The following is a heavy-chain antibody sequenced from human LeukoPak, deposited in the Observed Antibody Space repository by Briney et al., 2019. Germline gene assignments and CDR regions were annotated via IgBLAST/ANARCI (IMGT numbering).Heavy chain of an antibody. Sequence: ASVKVSCKASGYTFTGYYMHWVRQAPGQGLEWMGWINPNSGGTNYAQKFQGRVTMTRDTSISTAYMELSRLRSDDTAVYYCARARYCRSTSCYLDYWGQGTLVTVSS. J-gene: IGHJ4*02. CDR2: INPNSGGT. CDR3: ARARYCRSTSCYLDY. V-gene: IGHV1-2*02. D-gene: IGHD2-2*01. CDR1: GYTFTGYY.